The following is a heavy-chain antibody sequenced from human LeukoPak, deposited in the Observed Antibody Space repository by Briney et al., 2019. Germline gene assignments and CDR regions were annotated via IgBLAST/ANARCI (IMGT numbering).Heavy chain of an antibody. CDR2: IDTYSGKT. J-gene: IGHJ5*02. Sequence: GASVKVSCKASGYTYTTDGISWVRQAPGQGLEWMGWIDTYSGKTNYAQKFQGRVTMTSDTSTSTAYTELRSLRSDDTAVYYCARDRGIAEADSFDPWGQGTLVTVSS. CDR3: ARDRGIAEADSFDP. D-gene: IGHD6-13*01. V-gene: IGHV1-18*01. CDR1: GYTYTTDG.